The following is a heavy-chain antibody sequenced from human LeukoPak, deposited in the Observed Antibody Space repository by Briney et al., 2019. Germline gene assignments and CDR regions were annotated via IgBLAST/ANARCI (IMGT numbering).Heavy chain of an antibody. J-gene: IGHJ4*02. CDR3: ASRSSIWSGYQDTLYYFDY. D-gene: IGHD3-3*01. CDR2: IYYSGST. Sequence: PSETLSLTCTVSGGSISSYYWSWIRQPPGKRLEWLGHIYYSGSTNYNPSLKSRVTISVDTSKNQFSLKLSSVTAADTAVYYCASRSSIWSGYQDTLYYFDYWGQGTLVTVSS. V-gene: IGHV4-59*01. CDR1: GGSISSYY.